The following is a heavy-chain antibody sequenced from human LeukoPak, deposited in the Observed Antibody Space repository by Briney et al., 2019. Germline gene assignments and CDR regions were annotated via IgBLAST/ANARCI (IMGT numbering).Heavy chain of an antibody. CDR2: IIPIFGTA. V-gene: IGHV1-69*13. CDR3: ARGRWELLVQGAFDI. J-gene: IGHJ3*02. D-gene: IGHD1-26*01. CDR1: GGTFSSYA. Sequence: ASVKVSCKASGGTFSSYAISWVRQAPGQGLEWMGGIIPIFGTANYAQKFQGRVTITADESTSTAYMELSSLRSEDTAVYYCARGRWELLVQGAFDIWGQGTMVTVSS.